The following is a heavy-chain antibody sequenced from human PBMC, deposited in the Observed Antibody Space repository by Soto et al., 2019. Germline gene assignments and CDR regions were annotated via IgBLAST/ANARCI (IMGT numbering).Heavy chain of an antibody. V-gene: IGHV3-30-3*01. Sequence: QVQLVESGGGVVQPGRSLRLSCAASGFTFSNYAMNWVRQAPGKGLEWVALISYDGSNKYYADSVKGRFTISRDSSKNTLYLQMNSLRAADTGVYYCGRCTSTSCHLGSDYWGQGTLVTVSS. D-gene: IGHD2-2*01. CDR1: GFTFSNYA. CDR2: ISYDGSNK. CDR3: GRCTSTSCHLGSDY. J-gene: IGHJ4*02.